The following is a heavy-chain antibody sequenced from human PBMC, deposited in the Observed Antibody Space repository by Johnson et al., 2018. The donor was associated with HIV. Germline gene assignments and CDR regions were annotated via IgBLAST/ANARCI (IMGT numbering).Heavy chain of an antibody. CDR3: AREREFTMCDAFDI. D-gene: IGHD3-10*02. Sequence: EQLVESGGGVVQPGRSLRLSCAASGFTFSTYGMHWVRQAPGKGLEWVAVTWYDGSNQYYADSVKGRFSISRDNSKNTLYLQMNSLRAEDTAVYYCAREREFTMCDAFDIWGQGTMVTVAS. J-gene: IGHJ3*02. CDR2: TWYDGSNQ. V-gene: IGHV3-33*01. CDR1: GFTFSTYG.